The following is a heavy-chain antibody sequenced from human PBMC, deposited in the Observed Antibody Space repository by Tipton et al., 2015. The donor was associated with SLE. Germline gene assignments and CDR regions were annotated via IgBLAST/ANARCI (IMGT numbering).Heavy chain of an antibody. CDR3: ARGKGNSSGWGHYYFYGMDV. CDR2: INHGGST. J-gene: IGHJ6*02. D-gene: IGHD6-19*01. V-gene: IGHV4-34*01. CDR1: AGSFSDYY. Sequence: LRLSCAVYAGSFSDYYWSWIRQPPGKGLEWIGEINHGGSTNYNPSLKTRVTMSVDTSKKQFSLKLGSVTAADTAVYYCARGKGNSSGWGHYYFYGMDVWGQGTTVTVSS.